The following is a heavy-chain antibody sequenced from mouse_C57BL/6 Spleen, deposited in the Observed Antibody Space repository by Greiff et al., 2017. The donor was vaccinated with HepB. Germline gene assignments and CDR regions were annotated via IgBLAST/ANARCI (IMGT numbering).Heavy chain of an antibody. J-gene: IGHJ2*01. CDR2: IDPSDSYT. D-gene: IGHD1-1*02. V-gene: IGHV1-50*01. CDR1: GYTFTSYW. CDR3: ARWGGKDY. Sequence: VKLQQPGAELVKPGASVKLSCKASGYTFTSYWMQWVKQRPGQGLEWIGEIDPSDSYTNYNQKFKGKATLTVYTSSNTAYMQLSSLSSEDSAVYYCARWGGKDYWGQGTTLTVSS.